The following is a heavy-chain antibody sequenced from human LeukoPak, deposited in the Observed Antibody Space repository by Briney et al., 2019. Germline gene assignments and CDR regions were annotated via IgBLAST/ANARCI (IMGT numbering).Heavy chain of an antibody. Sequence: ASVKVSCKASGYTFTSYDINWVRQATGQGLEWMGWMNPNSGNTGYAQKFQGRVTMTRNTSISTAYMELSSLRSEDTAVYYCARGPSYDYVWGSYREKNYFDYWGQGTLVTVSS. D-gene: IGHD3-16*02. J-gene: IGHJ4*02. CDR3: ARGPSYDYVWGSYREKNYFDY. CDR2: MNPNSGNT. V-gene: IGHV1-8*01. CDR1: GYTFTSYD.